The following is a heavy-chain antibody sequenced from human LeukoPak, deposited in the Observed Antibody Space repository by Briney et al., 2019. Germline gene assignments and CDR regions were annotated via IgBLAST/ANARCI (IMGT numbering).Heavy chain of an antibody. CDR3: ARGSGSYYPPFDY. CDR2: IYPGDSDT. CDR1: GYSVTSYW. J-gene: IGHJ4*02. D-gene: IGHD3-10*01. Sequence: AGESLKISCKGSGYSVTSYWIGCVRQKPGKGLEWMGIIYPGDSDTRYSPSFQGQVTISADKSISTAYLQWSSLKASDTAMYYCARGSGSYYPPFDYWGQGTLVTVSS. V-gene: IGHV5-51*01.